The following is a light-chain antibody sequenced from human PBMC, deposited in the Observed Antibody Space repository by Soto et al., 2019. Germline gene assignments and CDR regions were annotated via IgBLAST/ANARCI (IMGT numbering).Light chain of an antibody. CDR1: SADVGGYAY. V-gene: IGLV2-14*01. J-gene: IGLJ3*02. CDR2: EVS. CDR3: CSYTDNTTPV. Sequence: QSALTQPASVSGSPGQSITISCTETSADVGGYAYVSWYQKYPGKAPKLVISEVSNRPSGVSHRFSGSRSGNTASLTISGLQAEDEADYYCCSYTDNTTPVFGGGTKLTVL.